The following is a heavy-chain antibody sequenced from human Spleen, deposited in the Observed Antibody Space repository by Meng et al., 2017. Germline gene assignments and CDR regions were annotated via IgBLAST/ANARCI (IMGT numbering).Heavy chain of an antibody. D-gene: IGHD1-26*01. J-gene: IGHJ4*02. V-gene: IGHV4-61*01. CDR3: AGGPWEFDY. Sequence: AQRRCLGPGLARPPETLSLPCTVSGAPVSRGTYSWTWIRQPPGKGLEWVGFIDYSRRTNYYPSLKSRVTISVDTSKNQFSLKLTSVTAADTAVYYCAGGPWEFDYWGQGTLVTVSS. CDR2: IDYSRRT. CDR1: GAPVSRGTYS.